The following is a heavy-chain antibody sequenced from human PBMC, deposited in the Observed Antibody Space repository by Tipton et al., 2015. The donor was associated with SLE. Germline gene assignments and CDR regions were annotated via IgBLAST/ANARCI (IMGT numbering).Heavy chain of an antibody. CDR1: GGSISSGSYY. D-gene: IGHD3-3*01. J-gene: IGHJ4*02. Sequence: TLSLTCTVSGGSISSGSYYWSWIRQPAGKGLEWIGRIYTSGSTNYNPSLKSRVTISVDTSKNQFSLQLTSVTAADTAIYYCAGDFWSGYFDFWGQGALVTVSS. V-gene: IGHV4-61*02. CDR2: IYTSGST. CDR3: AGDFWSGYFDF.